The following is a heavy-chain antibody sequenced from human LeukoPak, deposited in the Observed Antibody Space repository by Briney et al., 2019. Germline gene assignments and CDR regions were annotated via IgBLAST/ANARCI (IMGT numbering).Heavy chain of an antibody. J-gene: IGHJ5*02. CDR1: GYTFTGYY. V-gene: IGHV1-2*02. D-gene: IGHD5-18*01. CDR2: INPNSGGT. Sequence: ASVKVSCKASGYTFTGYYMHWVRQAPGQGLEWMGWINPNSGGTNYAQKFQGRVTMTRDTSISTAYMELSRLRSDDTAVYYCARDRAGGGHSYGNYWFDPWGQGTLVTVSS. CDR3: ARDRAGGGHSYGNYWFDP.